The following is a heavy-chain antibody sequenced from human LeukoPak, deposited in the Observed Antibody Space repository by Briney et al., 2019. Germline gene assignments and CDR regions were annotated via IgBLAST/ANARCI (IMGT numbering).Heavy chain of an antibody. D-gene: IGHD4-17*01. CDR2: INHSGST. V-gene: IGHV4-34*01. CDR3: ARAPTVTVFDY. Sequence: SETLSLTCAVYGGSFSGYYWSWIRQPPGKGLEWIGEINHSGSTNYNPSLKSRVTISVDTSKNQFSLKLSSVTAADTAVYYCARAPTVTVFDYWGQGTLVTVSS. J-gene: IGHJ4*02. CDR1: GGSFSGYY.